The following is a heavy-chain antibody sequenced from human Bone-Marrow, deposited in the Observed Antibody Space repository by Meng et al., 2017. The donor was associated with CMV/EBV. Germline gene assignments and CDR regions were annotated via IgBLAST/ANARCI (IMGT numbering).Heavy chain of an antibody. CDR2: ISSSSSYI. D-gene: IGHD6-19*01. CDR3: VKYTSGWYGVY. V-gene: IGHV3-21*04. J-gene: IGHJ4*02. Sequence: GGSLRLSCAASGFTFSSYAMHWVRQAPGKGLEWVSSISSSSSYIYYADSVKGRFTISRDNAKNSLYLQMNSLRVEDTAFYYCVKYTSGWYGVYWGQGTLVTVSS. CDR1: GFTFSSYA.